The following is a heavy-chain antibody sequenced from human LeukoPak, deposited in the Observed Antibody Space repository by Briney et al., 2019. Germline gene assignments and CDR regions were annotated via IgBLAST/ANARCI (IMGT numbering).Heavy chain of an antibody. CDR3: ARDLGAAVNF. CDR1: GFTFSSYW. D-gene: IGHD6-13*01. Sequence: PGGSLRLSCAASGFTFSSYWMSWVRQAPGKGLEWVSFISSSGTTIYYADSVKGRFTISRDDAKNSLYLQMNSLRAEDTAVYYCARDLGAAVNFWGQGTLVIVSS. CDR2: ISSSGTTI. J-gene: IGHJ4*02. V-gene: IGHV3-48*01.